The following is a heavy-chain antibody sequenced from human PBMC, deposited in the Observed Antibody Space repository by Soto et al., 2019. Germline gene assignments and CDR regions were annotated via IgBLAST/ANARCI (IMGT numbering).Heavy chain of an antibody. D-gene: IGHD2-8*02. CDR1: GGTFSSYA. CDR2: IIPIFGTA. Sequence: SVKVYCKTSGGTFSSYAISWVRQAPGQGLEWMGGIIPIFGTANYAQKFQGRVTITADESTSTAYMELTSLTSEDTAIYYCVRGPYSSGSLYYLDYWGQGTLVTVSS. CDR3: VRGPYSSGSLYYLDY. J-gene: IGHJ4*02. V-gene: IGHV1-69*13.